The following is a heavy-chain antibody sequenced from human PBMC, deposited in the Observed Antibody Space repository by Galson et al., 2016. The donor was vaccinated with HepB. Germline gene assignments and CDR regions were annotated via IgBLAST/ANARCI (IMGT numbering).Heavy chain of an antibody. V-gene: IGHV3-9*01. J-gene: IGHJ6*02. Sequence: SLRLSCAASGFTFNDYDMHWVRRAPGKGLEWVSGITWSSDTIGYADSVKGRFIISRDNAKNSLYLQMNSLRAEDTALYYCARDSTVTGYYYGMDVWGQGTTVTVSS. CDR1: GFTFNDYD. CDR2: ITWSSDTI. CDR3: ARDSTVTGYYYGMDV. D-gene: IGHD4-11*01.